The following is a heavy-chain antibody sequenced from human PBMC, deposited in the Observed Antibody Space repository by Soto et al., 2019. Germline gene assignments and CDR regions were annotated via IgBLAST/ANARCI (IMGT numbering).Heavy chain of an antibody. CDR3: AREDLFDVRGVYLNWFDP. V-gene: IGHV6-1*01. CDR2: TYYRSKWYN. D-gene: IGHD3-10*01. J-gene: IGHJ5*02. CDR1: GDSVSSNSAA. Sequence: KQSQTLSLTCAISGDSVSSNSAAWNWIRQSPSRGLEWLGRTYYRSKWYNDYAVSVKSRITINPDTSKNQFSLQLNSVTPEDTAVYYCAREDLFDVRGVYLNWFDPWGQGTLVTVSS.